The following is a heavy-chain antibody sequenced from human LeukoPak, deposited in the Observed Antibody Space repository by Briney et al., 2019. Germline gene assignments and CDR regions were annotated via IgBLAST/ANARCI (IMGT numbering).Heavy chain of an antibody. CDR2: ISGSGGST. D-gene: IGHD1-1*01. J-gene: IGHJ3*02. CDR1: GFTFSSYA. Sequence: GGSLRLSCAASGFTFSSYAMSWVRQAPGKGLEWVSAISGSGGSTYYADSVKGRFTISRDNARNSLYLQMNSLRGEDTAVYYCARTQLDLDGFDIWGQGTTVTVSS. CDR3: ARTQLDLDGFDI. V-gene: IGHV3-23*01.